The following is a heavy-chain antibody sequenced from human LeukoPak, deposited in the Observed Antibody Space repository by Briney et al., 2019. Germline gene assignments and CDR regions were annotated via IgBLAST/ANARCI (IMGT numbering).Heavy chain of an antibody. CDR3: ARDWQGWGNYYYYYMDV. V-gene: IGHV3-21*01. D-gene: IGHD3-16*01. J-gene: IGHJ6*03. CDR1: GFTFSSYG. CDR2: ISSSSSYI. Sequence: PGGSLRLSCAASGFTFSSYGMHWVRQAPGKGLEWVSSISSSSSYIYYADSGKGRFTISRDNAKNSLYLQMNSLRAEDTAVYYCARDWQGWGNYYYYYMDVWGKGTTVTVSS.